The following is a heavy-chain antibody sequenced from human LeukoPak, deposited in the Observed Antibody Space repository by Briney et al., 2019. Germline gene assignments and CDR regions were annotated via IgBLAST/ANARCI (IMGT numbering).Heavy chain of an antibody. V-gene: IGHV1-18*01. J-gene: IGHJ6*02. D-gene: IGHD2-15*01. CDR1: GYTFTSYG. CDR3: AREAPRIVVVVAATQYYGMDV. CDR2: INAYNGNT. Sequence: ASVKVSCKAPGYTFTSYGISWVRQAPGQGLEWMGWINAYNGNTNYAQKLQGRVTMTTDTSTSTAYMELRSLRSDDTAVYYCAREAPRIVVVVAATQYYGMDVWGQGTTVTVSS.